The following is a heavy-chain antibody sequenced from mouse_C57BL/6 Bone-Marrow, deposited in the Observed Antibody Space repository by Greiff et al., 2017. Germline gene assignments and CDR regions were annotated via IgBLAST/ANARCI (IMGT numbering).Heavy chain of an antibody. CDR2: IYPRSGNT. CDR3: ARLRLDY. J-gene: IGHJ2*01. CDR1: GYTFTSYG. V-gene: IGHV1-81*01. Sequence: VKLVESGAELARPGASVKLSCKASGYTFTSYGISWVKQRTGQGLEWIGEIYPRSGNTYYNEKFKGKGTLTADKSSSTAYMELRSLTSEDSAVYFCARLRLDYWGQGTTLTVSS. D-gene: IGHD2-12*01.